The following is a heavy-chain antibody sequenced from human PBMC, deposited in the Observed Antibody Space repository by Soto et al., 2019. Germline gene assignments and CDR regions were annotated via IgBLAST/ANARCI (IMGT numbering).Heavy chain of an antibody. D-gene: IGHD3-16*02. CDR2: ISAYNGNT. V-gene: IGHV1-18*01. J-gene: IGHJ3*02. CDR1: GYTFISYG. CDR3: AREHDDYVWGSYPSPDSFDI. Sequence: QVQLVQSGAEVKKPGASVKVSCKASGYTFISYGISWVRQAPGQGLEWMGWISAYNGNTKYAQKLKGRVTMTTDTATSTAYMELRSLRTDDTAVYYCAREHDDYVWGSYPSPDSFDIWGQGTMVTVSS.